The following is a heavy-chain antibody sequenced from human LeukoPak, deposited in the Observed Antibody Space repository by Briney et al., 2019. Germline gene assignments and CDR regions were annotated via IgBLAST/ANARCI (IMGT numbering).Heavy chain of an antibody. Sequence: SETLSLTCTVSGGSISSSSYYWGWIRRPPGKGLEWIGSIYYSGSTYYNPSLKSRVTISLDMSKNQLSLKLSSVTAADTAVYYCARGEWWLDPWGQGTLVAVSS. D-gene: IGHD2-8*01. CDR1: GGSISSSSYY. CDR2: IYYSGST. J-gene: IGHJ5*02. CDR3: ARGEWWLDP. V-gene: IGHV4-39*07.